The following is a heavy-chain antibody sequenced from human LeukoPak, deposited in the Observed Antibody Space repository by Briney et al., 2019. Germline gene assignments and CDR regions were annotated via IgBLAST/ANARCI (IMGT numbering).Heavy chain of an antibody. CDR2: IYYSGST. CDR3: ARDRMVRGGTLNWFDP. Sequence: PSETLSLTCTVSGGSISSSSYYWGWIRQPPGKGLEWIGSIYYSGSTYYNPSLKSRVTISVDTSKNQFSLKLSSVTAADTAVYYCARDRMVRGGTLNWFDPWGQGTLVTVSS. D-gene: IGHD3-10*01. CDR1: GGSISSSSYY. V-gene: IGHV4-39*07. J-gene: IGHJ5*02.